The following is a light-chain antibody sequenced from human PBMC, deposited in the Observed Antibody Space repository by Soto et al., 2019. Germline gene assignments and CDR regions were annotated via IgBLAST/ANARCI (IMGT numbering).Light chain of an antibody. CDR3: QQYNSYST. J-gene: IGKJ1*01. Sequence: DIQMTQSPSTLSASVGDRVTITCRASQSISSWLAWYQQKPGKAPKLLIYDASSLESGVPSRFSGSGSGTEFTLTISSLQPDDFANYYCQQYNSYSTFGYGTKVDIK. CDR2: DAS. CDR1: QSISSW. V-gene: IGKV1-5*01.